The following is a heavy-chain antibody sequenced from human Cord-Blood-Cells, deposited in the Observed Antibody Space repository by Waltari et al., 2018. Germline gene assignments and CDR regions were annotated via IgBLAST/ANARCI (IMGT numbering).Heavy chain of an antibody. CDR1: GGSLRSYY. V-gene: IGHV4-59*01. CDR2: IYYSGST. Sequence: QVQLQESGPGLAKPSETLSLTCPVPGGSLRSYYWSWIRQPPGKGLEWIGYIYYSGSTNYNPSLKSRVTISVDTSKNQFSLKLSSVTAADTAVYYCARGYYDSSGYLLDYWGQGTLVTVSS. D-gene: IGHD3-22*01. J-gene: IGHJ4*02. CDR3: ARGYYDSSGYLLDY.